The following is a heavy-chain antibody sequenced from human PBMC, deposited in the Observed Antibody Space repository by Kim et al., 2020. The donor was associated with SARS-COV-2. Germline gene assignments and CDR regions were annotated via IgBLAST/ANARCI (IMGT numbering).Heavy chain of an antibody. CDR2: T. Sequence: TNYAQKLQGRVTMTTDTATSTAYMELRSLRSDDTAVYYCARETDSGAFDIWGQGTMVTVSS. V-gene: IGHV1-18*01. J-gene: IGHJ3*02. D-gene: IGHD3-10*01. CDR3: ARETDSGAFDI.